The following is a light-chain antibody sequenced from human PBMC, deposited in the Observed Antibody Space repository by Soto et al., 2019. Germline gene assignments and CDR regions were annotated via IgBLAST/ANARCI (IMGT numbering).Light chain of an antibody. CDR3: QVWDSSSDHWV. V-gene: IGLV3-21*04. CDR1: NIGSKS. J-gene: IGLJ3*02. Sequence: SYELTQPPSVSVAPGKTARITCGGNNIGSKSVHWYQQKPGQAPVLVIYYDNDRPSGIPERFSGSNSGNTATLTISRVEAGDEADYYCQVWDSSSDHWVLGGGTKLTVL. CDR2: YDN.